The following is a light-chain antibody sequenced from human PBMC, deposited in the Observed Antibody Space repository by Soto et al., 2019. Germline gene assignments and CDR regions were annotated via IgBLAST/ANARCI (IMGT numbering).Light chain of an antibody. CDR2: WAS. J-gene: IGKJ5*01. Sequence: DIALTQSPDSLSLSLGERATINCKSSQSVFYNSYNRSYLAWYQVKPGRPPKLLFSWASTRESGVPDRFSGRGSGTEFTLTISSLQAEDVAVYYCQQYYSTLISFGQGTRLEIK. CDR3: QQYYSTLIS. V-gene: IGKV4-1*01. CDR1: QSVFYNSYNRSY.